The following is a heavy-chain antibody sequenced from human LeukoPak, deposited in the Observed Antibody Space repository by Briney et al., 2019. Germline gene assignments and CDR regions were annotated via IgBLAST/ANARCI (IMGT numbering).Heavy chain of an antibody. CDR2: IIPIFGTA. V-gene: IGHV1-69*05. Sequence: SVKVSCKASGGTFSSYAISWVRQAPGQGLEWMGGIIPIFGTANYAQKFQGRVTITTDESTSTAYMELSSLRSEDTAVYYCASVGKGRLYYYYMDVWGKGTTVTVSS. CDR1: GGTFSSYA. CDR3: ASVGKGRLYYYYMDV. D-gene: IGHD1-26*01. J-gene: IGHJ6*03.